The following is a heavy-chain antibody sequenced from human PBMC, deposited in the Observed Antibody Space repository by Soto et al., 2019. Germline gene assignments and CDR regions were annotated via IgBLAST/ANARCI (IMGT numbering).Heavy chain of an antibody. CDR2: INHVGGT. D-gene: IGHD6-13*01. J-gene: IGHJ4*02. CDR1: GGSFSGYY. CDR3: ARGQKGYSSSWYVD. V-gene: IGHV4-34*01. Sequence: QVQLQQWGAGLLKPSETLSLTCAVYGGSFSGYYWSWIRQPPGKGLEWIGEINHVGGTNYNPSLKSRLTISVDTSKNQCSLKVNSVTAADTAVYYCARGQKGYSSSWYVDWGQGTPVTVSS.